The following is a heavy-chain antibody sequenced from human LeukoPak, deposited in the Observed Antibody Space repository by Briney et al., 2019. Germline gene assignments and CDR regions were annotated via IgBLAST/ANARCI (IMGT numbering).Heavy chain of an antibody. Sequence: GGSLRLSCAASGFTFDDYGMSWVRQAPGKGLEWVSDINWNGQSTDYADSVKGRFTISRDNSKNTLYLQMNSLRAEDTAVYYCARFGLVVPAAIPDDYGDYVADYWGQGTLVTVSS. CDR2: INWNGQST. J-gene: IGHJ4*02. CDR3: ARFGLVVPAAIPDDYGDYVADY. D-gene: IGHD2-2*02. V-gene: IGHV3-20*04. CDR1: GFTFDDYG.